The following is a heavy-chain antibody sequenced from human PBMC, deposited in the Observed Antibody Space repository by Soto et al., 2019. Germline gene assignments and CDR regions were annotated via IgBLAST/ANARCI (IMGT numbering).Heavy chain of an antibody. CDR1: GFTFSSYW. J-gene: IGHJ4*02. Sequence: EVQLVESGGGLAQPGGSLRLSCAASGFTFSSYWMHWVRQAPGKGLVWVSRINSDGSSTSYADSVKGRFTISRDNAKNTLYLQMNSLRAEDTAVYYCARAEGYYDSSGSTDYWGQGTLVTVSS. CDR2: INSDGSST. CDR3: ARAEGYYDSSGSTDY. D-gene: IGHD3-22*01. V-gene: IGHV3-74*01.